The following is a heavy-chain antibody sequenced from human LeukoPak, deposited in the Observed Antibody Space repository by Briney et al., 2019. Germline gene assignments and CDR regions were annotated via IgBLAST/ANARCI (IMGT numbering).Heavy chain of an antibody. V-gene: IGHV3-30*03. Sequence: GKSLRLSCAASGFSFSSFGIHWVRQAPGKGLEWVAAIIYDGINELYADAVKGRFTISRDNSKNTVYLQMNSLRAEDTAVYYCARDKGPQYNWNDGGWFDPWGQGTLVTVSS. CDR2: IIYDGINE. D-gene: IGHD1-20*01. CDR3: ARDKGPQYNWNDGGWFDP. J-gene: IGHJ5*02. CDR1: GFSFSSFG.